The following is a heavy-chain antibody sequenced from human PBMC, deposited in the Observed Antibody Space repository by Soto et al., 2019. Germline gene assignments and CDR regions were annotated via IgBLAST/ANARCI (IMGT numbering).Heavy chain of an antibody. CDR1: GDSVSSNSAA. D-gene: IGHD5-18*01. CDR2: TYYRSKWYN. J-gene: IGHJ6*02. CDR3: ARDKDSGYYYGYPHRGENYYGMDV. V-gene: IGHV6-1*01. Sequence: HSQTLSLTCAISGDSVSSNSAAWNWIRQSPSRGLEWLGRTYYRSKWYNDYAVSLKSRITINPDTSKNQFSLQLYSVTPEDTAVYYCARDKDSGYYYGYPHRGENYYGMDVWGQGTTVTVSS.